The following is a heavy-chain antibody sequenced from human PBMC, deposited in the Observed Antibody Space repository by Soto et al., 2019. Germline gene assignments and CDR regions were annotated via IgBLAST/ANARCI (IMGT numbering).Heavy chain of an antibody. CDR1: GFTFSIYG. Sequence: GGSLRLSCAASGFTFSIYGMHWVRQAPGKGLEWVAVISYDGSNKYYADSVKGRFTISRDKSKNTLYPQMNSLRAEDSAVYSCAKARNSYNWNYHYFDYWGLGTQVTVSS. J-gene: IGHJ4*02. V-gene: IGHV3-30*18. D-gene: IGHD1-7*01. CDR2: ISYDGSNK. CDR3: AKARNSYNWNYHYFDY.